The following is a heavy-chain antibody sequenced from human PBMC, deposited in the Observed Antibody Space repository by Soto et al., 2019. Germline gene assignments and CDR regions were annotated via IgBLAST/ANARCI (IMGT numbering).Heavy chain of an antibody. V-gene: IGHV5-51*01. CDR1: GYTFANYW. D-gene: IGHD1-7*01. CDR3: ARGNVANYFEP. J-gene: IGHJ5*02. CDR2: IYPSDSRT. Sequence: GESLKISCESSGYTFANYWIGWVRQVPGKGLEWVAIIYPSDSRTIYSPSFQGQVTISADKSISTAYLQWSSLKASDAAVYYCARGNVANYFEPWGQGTLVTVSS.